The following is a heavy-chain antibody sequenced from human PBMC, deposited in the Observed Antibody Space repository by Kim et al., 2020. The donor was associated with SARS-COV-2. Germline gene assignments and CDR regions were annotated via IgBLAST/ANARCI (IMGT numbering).Heavy chain of an antibody. V-gene: IGHV4-34*01. Sequence: SETLSLTCAVYGGSFSGYYWSWIRQPPGKGLEWIGEINHSGSTNYNPSLKSRVTISVDTSKNQFSLKLSSVTAADTAVYYCARNRGSGSYYKLYYYYYG. CDR3: ARNRGSGSYYKLYYYYYG. CDR1: GGSFSGYY. D-gene: IGHD3-10*01. CDR2: INHSGST. J-gene: IGHJ6*01.